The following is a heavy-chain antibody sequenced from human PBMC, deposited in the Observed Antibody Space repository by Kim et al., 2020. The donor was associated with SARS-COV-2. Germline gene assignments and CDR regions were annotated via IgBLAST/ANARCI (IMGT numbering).Heavy chain of an antibody. D-gene: IGHD3-22*01. CDR3: ARAKYYYDSSGWMDV. J-gene: IGHJ6*02. V-gene: IGHV4-34*01. Sequence: PSLKSRVTISVDTSKNQFSLKLSSVTAADTAVYYCARAKYYYDSSGWMDVWGQGTTVTVSS.